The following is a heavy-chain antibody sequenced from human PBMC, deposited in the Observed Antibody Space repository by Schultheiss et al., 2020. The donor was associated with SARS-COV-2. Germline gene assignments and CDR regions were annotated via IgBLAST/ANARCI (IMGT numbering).Heavy chain of an antibody. J-gene: IGHJ3*02. V-gene: IGHV1-69*13. D-gene: IGHD6-13*01. Sequence: SVKVSCKASGGTFSSYAISWVRQAPGQGLEWMGGIIPIFGTANYAQKFQGRVTITAEESTSTAYRGLSSLRAEETAVYYCAKDHPPLIAAAGFAFDIWGQGTMVTVSS. CDR3: AKDHPPLIAAAGFAFDI. CDR1: GGTFSSYA. CDR2: IIPIFGTA.